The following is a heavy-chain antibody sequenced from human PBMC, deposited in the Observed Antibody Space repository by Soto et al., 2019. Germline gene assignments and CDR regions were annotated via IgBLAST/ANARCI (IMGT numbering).Heavy chain of an antibody. CDR3: ARSYNDYYPGALDV. D-gene: IGHD3-3*01. V-gene: IGHV2-5*02. CDR2: IYWDDEK. J-gene: IGHJ3*01. Sequence: QITLKESGPAVVKPTETLTLTCNFSGFSLSARGIGVGWIRQPPGKGLEWLAVIYWDDEKRYRPSLQSRVTIPNDTSKNQVVLTMTNMDPVDTATYYCARSYNDYYPGALDVWGQGTMVSVSS. CDR1: GFSLSARGIG.